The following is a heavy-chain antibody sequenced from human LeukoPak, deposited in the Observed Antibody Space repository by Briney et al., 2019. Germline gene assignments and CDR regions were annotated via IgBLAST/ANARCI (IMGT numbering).Heavy chain of an antibody. CDR3: ARGIIVVVPAATNWFDP. V-gene: IGHV4-31*03. J-gene: IGHJ5*02. Sequence: PSETLSLTCTVSGGSISSGGYYWSWIRQHPGKGLEWIGYIYYSGSTYYNPSLKSRVTISVDTSKNQFFLKLSSVTAADTAVYYCARGIIVVVPAATNWFDPWGQGTLVTVSS. CDR1: GGSISSGGYY. D-gene: IGHD2-2*01. CDR2: IYYSGST.